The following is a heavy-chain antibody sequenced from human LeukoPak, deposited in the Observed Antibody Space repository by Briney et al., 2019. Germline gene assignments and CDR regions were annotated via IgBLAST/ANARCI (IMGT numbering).Heavy chain of an antibody. Sequence: GESLKISCKGSGYSFTSYWIGWVRHVPGKGLEYIGIIYPGDSDTRYSPSFQGQFTISADKSISTAYLQWSSLKASDTAMYYCATLVGYGSFFDYWGQGTLVTVSS. CDR3: ATLVGYGSFFDY. CDR1: GYSFTSYW. D-gene: IGHD3-10*01. V-gene: IGHV5-51*01. J-gene: IGHJ4*02. CDR2: IYPGDSDT.